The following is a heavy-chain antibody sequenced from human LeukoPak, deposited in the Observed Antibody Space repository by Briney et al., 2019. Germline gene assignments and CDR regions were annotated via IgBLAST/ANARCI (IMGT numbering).Heavy chain of an antibody. J-gene: IGHJ5*02. V-gene: IGHV3-9*01. CDR1: GFTFDDYA. CDR3: AKDITGELRFDP. Sequence: GGSLRLSCAASGFTFDDYAMHWVRQAPGKGLEWVSGLTWDSNTIGYADSVKGRFTISRDNAKNSLYPQMNSLRAEDTALYYCAKDITGELRFDPWGQGTLDTVSS. D-gene: IGHD1-7*01. CDR2: LTWDSNTI.